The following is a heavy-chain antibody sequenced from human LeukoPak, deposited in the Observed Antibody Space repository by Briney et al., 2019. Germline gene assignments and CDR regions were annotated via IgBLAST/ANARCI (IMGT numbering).Heavy chain of an antibody. J-gene: IGHJ4*02. CDR1: GFVFTSYG. CDR3: ARAGSSSWTATFDY. CDR2: TSTFSGLT. D-gene: IGHD6-13*01. V-gene: IGHV1-18*01. Sequence: ASVKVSCKASGFVFTSYGITWVRQAPGQGLEWVGWTSTFSGLTNHAEKVQDRVTMTTDTDTGTAYLEMRSLRFDDTAVYYCARAGSSSWTATFDYWGQGTLLTVAS.